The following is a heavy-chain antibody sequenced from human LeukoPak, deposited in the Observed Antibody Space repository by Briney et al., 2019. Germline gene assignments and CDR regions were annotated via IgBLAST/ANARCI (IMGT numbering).Heavy chain of an antibody. CDR1: GGSISNY. Sequence: PSETLSLTCTVSGGSISNYWSWIRQPPGKGLEWIGYIYYSGSTNYNPSLKSRVTISVDTSKNQFSLKLSSVTAADTAVYYCASISRGWYAASAEYFQHWGQGTLVTVSS. CDR3: ASISRGWYAASAEYFQH. CDR2: IYYSGST. V-gene: IGHV4-59*08. J-gene: IGHJ1*01. D-gene: IGHD6-19*01.